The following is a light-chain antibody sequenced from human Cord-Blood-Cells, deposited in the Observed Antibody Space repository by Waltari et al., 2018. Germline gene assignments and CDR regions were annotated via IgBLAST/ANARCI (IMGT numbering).Light chain of an antibody. CDR3: QQRSNWLT. J-gene: IGKJ4*01. CDR1: QSVSSY. CDR2: DAS. Sequence: EIVLTQSPATLSLSPGERATLHRRASQSVSSYLAWYQQKPVQAPRLLIYDASNRATGIPARFSGSGSGTDFTLTISSLEPEDLAVYYCQQRSNWLTFGGGTKVEIK. V-gene: IGKV3-11*01.